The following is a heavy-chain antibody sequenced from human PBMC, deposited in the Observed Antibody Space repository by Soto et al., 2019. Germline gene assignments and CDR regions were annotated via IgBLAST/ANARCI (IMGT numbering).Heavy chain of an antibody. D-gene: IGHD3-22*01. CDR2: TYYRSKWYN. CDR3: AREDYYYGSSGYHRHYYFDY. CDR1: GDSVSSNSAA. V-gene: IGHV6-1*01. Sequence: SQTLSLTCAISGDSVSSNSAAWNWIRQSPSRGLEWLGRTYYRSKWYNDYAVSVKSRITINPDTSKNQFSLQLNSVTPEDTAVYYCAREDYYYGSSGYHRHYYFDYWGQGAVVTVSS. J-gene: IGHJ4*02.